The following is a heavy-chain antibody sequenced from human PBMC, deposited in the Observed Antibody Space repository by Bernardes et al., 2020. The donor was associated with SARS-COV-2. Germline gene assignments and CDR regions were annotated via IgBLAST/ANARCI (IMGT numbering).Heavy chain of an antibody. CDR1: GFTFSSYA. D-gene: IGHD3-22*01. J-gene: IGHJ4*02. CDR2: ICSNGGST. Sequence: GGYLLLSCAASGFTFSSYAMHWVRRAPGKGLEYVSAICSNGGSTYYADSVKGRFTISRDNSKNTLYLQMGSLRAEDMAVYYCARSTYYYDSSGPDYWGQGTLVTVSS. V-gene: IGHV3-64*02. CDR3: ARSTYYYDSSGPDY.